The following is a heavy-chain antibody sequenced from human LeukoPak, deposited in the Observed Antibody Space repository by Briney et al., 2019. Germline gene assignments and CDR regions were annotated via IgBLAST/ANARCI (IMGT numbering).Heavy chain of an antibody. CDR2: IYYSGST. Sequence: SETLSLTCTVSGGSFSSGSYYRSWIRQPPGKGLEWIGYIYYSGSTNYNPSLKSRVTISVDTSKNQFSLKLSSVTAADTAVYYCARGRTGLGYSYGYYPDYWGQGTLVTVSS. J-gene: IGHJ4*02. CDR1: GGSFSSGSYY. D-gene: IGHD5-18*01. V-gene: IGHV4-61*01. CDR3: ARGRTGLGYSYGYYPDY.